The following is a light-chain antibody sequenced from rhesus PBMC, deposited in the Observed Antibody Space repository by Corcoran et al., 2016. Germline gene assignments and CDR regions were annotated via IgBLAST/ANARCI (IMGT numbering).Light chain of an antibody. J-gene: IGLJ1*01. CDR3: SSYAGSNPYI. CDR1: RSDIGGYNY. V-gene: IGLV2-23*01. Sequence: AALTQPPSVSGSPGQSVTISCTGTRSDIGGYNYVFWYQQHHGQAPKLMIYDVSKRPSMCSARFSGSKSDNTPSLTIAGLQAEDEADYYCSSYAGSNPYIFSAGTRLTVL. CDR2: DVS.